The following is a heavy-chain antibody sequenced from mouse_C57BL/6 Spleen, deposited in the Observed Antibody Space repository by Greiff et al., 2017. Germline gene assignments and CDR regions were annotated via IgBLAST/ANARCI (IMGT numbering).Heavy chain of an antibody. CDR1: GYSITSGYD. D-gene: IGHD2-1*01. V-gene: IGHV3-1*01. Sequence: VQLKESGPGMVKPSQSLSLTCTVTGYSITSGYDWHWIRHFPGNKLEWMGYISYSGSTNYNPSLKSRISITHDTSKNHFFLKLNSVTTEDTATYYCARGDGNYVWFAYWGQGTLVTVSA. J-gene: IGHJ3*01. CDR2: ISYSGST. CDR3: ARGDGNYVWFAY.